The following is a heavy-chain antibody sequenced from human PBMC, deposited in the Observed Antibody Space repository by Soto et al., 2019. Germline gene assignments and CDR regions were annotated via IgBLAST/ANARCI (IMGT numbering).Heavy chain of an antibody. J-gene: IGHJ4*02. CDR3: AREGNLGRWLQPLDF. CDR1: GGSINTVNYF. Sequence: SETLSLTCTVSGGSINTVNYFWSWIRQSPDKGLEWIGHIYNGGTTYNNPSLTSRVTISVDTSKNQFSLRLSSVSAADTAVYFCAREGNLGRWLQPLDFWGQGTLVTVSS. D-gene: IGHD5-12*01. CDR2: IYNGGTT. V-gene: IGHV4-30-4*02.